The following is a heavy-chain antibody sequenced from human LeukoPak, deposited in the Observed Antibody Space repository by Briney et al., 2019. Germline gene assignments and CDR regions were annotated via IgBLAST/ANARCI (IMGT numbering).Heavy chain of an antibody. CDR1: GYTFTGYY. J-gene: IGHJ4*02. Sequence: GASVKVSCKASGYTFTGYYMHWVRQAPGQGLEWMGWINTNNGGTNYAQKFQGRVTMTRDTSISTAYMELSRLRSDDTAVYYCARGQQWLAQDYWGQGTLVTVSS. D-gene: IGHD6-19*01. V-gene: IGHV1-2*02. CDR3: ARGQQWLAQDY. CDR2: INTNNGGT.